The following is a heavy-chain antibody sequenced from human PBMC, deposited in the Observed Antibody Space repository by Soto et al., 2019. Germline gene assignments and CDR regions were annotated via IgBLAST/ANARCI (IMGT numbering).Heavy chain of an antibody. Sequence: EVQLLESGGGLVQPGGSLRLSCAASGFTSSAYLMSWVRQAPGKGLEWVSGISASGNSGADTHYVDSVKGRFTISRDSSENTLYLQMHSLRADDTAVYYCTKAPTGYWNFDLWGRGTLVTVSS. CDR1: GFTSSAYL. J-gene: IGHJ2*01. CDR2: ISASGNSGADT. CDR3: TKAPTGYWNFDL. V-gene: IGHV3-23*01.